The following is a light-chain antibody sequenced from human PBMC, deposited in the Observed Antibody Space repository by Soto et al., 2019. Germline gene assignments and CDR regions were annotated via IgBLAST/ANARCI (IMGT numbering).Light chain of an antibody. V-gene: IGKV1-5*03. CDR3: QQIYTIPLT. J-gene: IGKJ4*01. Sequence: DIQMTQSPSTLSASFGDRVTITCGASQSISSWLAWYQQKTGKAPKLLIYKASSLESGVPPRFSGGGGGTDFNLTISSLQTEDFASYYCQQIYTIPLTFGGGTKVDIK. CDR1: QSISSW. CDR2: KAS.